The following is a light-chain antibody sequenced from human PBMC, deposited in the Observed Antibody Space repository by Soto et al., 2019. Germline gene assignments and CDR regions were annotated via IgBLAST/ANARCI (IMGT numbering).Light chain of an antibody. CDR3: TSFTISSTVL. Sequence: QSALTQPHSVSGSPGQSVTISCTGTSVDVGAYDFVSWYQQHPGKAPKLLIYVVSGRPSGVPHRFSGSKSGNAASLTISGLQSEDEADYYCTSFTISSTVLFGGGTQLTVL. V-gene: IGLV2-11*01. CDR1: SVDVGAYDF. CDR2: VVS. J-gene: IGLJ2*01.